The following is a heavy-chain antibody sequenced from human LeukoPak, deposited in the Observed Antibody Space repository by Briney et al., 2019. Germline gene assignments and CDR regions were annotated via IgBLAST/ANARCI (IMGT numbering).Heavy chain of an antibody. D-gene: IGHD3-10*01. J-gene: IGHJ4*02. CDR1: GGSISSSSYY. V-gene: IGHV4-39*01. CDR3: ARHFYGSGSPLLYYFDY. CDR2: IYYSGST. Sequence: MSSETLSPTCTVSGGSISSSSYYWGWIRQPPGKGLEWIGSIYYSGSTYYNPSLKSRVTISVDTSKNQFSLKLSSVTAADTAVYYCARHFYGSGSPLLYYFDYWGQGTLVTVSS.